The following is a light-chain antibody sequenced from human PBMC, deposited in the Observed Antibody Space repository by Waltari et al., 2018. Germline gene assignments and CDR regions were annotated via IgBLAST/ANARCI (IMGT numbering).Light chain of an antibody. CDR3: CSHAGSDTYVV. J-gene: IGLJ2*01. CDR2: EVT. CDR1: GSDIGGSNL. V-gene: IGLV2-23*02. Sequence: QYALTQPASVSGSPRQSITISCTGSGSDIGGSNLVSWSQQPPGKAPKLMIYEVTKRPSGVSIRFSGSKSGNTAALTISGLQAEDEGDYFCCSHAGSDTYVVFGGGTKLTVL.